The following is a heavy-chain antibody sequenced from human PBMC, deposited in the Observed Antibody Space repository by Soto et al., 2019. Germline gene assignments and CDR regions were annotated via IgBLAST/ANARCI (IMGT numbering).Heavy chain of an antibody. V-gene: IGHV3-74*01. CDR2: INSNGRTT. D-gene: IGHD2-15*01. CDR3: TRDGGGNFYYGMDV. CDR1: GFTFNTYW. J-gene: IGHJ6*02. Sequence: EVQLVESGGGLVQPGGSLRLSCAASGFTFNTYWMHWVRQAPGKGLVWVSRINSNGRTTTYADSVKGRFTISRDNAKNTLYLQMNSLRAEDTAMYSCTRDGGGNFYYGMDVWGQGTTVTVSS.